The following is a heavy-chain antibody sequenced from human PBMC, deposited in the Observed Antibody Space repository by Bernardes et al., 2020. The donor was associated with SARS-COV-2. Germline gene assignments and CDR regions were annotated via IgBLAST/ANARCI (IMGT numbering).Heavy chain of an antibody. J-gene: IGHJ4*02. CDR2: IWYDGSNK. CDR1: GFTFSSYG. Sequence: GGSLRLSCAASGFTFSSYGMHWVRQAPGKGLEWVAVIWYDGSNKYYADSVKGQFTISRDNSKNTLYLQMNSLRAEDTAVYYCARDSAIFGVVPATPFDYWGQGTLVTVSS. D-gene: IGHD3-3*01. V-gene: IGHV3-33*01. CDR3: ARDSAIFGVVPATPFDY.